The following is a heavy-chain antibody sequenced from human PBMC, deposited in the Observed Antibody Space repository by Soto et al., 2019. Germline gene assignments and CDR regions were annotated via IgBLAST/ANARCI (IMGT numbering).Heavy chain of an antibody. J-gene: IGHJ4*02. V-gene: IGHV3-23*01. Sequence: GGSLRLSCAASGFTFSSYAMSWVRQAPGKGLEWVSAISGSGGSTYYADSVKGRFTISRDNSKNTLYLQMNSLRAEDTAVYYCAKDPGLLWFGELSHYFDYWGQGTLVTVSS. D-gene: IGHD3-10*01. CDR1: GFTFSSYA. CDR2: ISGSGGST. CDR3: AKDPGLLWFGELSHYFDY.